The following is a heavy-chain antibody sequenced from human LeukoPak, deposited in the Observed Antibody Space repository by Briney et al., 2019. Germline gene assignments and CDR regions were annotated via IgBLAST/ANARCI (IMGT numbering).Heavy chain of an antibody. Sequence: PGESLKISCKGSGYSFTSYWIGWVRQMPGKGLEWMGIIYPGDSDTRYSPSFQGQVTISADKSISTAYLQWSSLKASDTAMYYCARRGYCSSTSCYLYYYYGMDVWGQGTTVTVSS. CDR2: IYPGDSDT. V-gene: IGHV5-51*03. CDR3: ARRGYCSSTSCYLYYYYGMDV. D-gene: IGHD2-2*01. J-gene: IGHJ6*02. CDR1: GYSFTSYW.